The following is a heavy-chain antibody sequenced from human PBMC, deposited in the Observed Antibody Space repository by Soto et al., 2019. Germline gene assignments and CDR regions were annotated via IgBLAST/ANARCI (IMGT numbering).Heavy chain of an antibody. CDR1: RFTFSSYA. CDR2: ITSSGGST. V-gene: IGHV3-23*01. Sequence: AGGSLRLSCAASRFTFSSYAMTWVRQAPGKGLEWVSTITSSGGSTYYADSVKGRFTISRDNSNNTLYLQMSGLRAEDTAVYYCSKSGDGYWGQGTLVTVSS. CDR3: SKSGDGY. D-gene: IGHD3-10*01. J-gene: IGHJ4*02.